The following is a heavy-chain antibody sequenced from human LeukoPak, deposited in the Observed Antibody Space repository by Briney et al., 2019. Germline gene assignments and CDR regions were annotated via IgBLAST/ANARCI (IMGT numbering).Heavy chain of an antibody. CDR3: ARDPLLPIVGATEVVGFDP. J-gene: IGHJ5*02. D-gene: IGHD1-26*01. Sequence: SVKVSCKASGGTFSIYTISWVRQAPGQGLEWMGRIIPIVGIANYAQKFQGRVTITADKSTSTAYMELSSLRSEDTAVYYCARDPLLPIVGATEVVGFDPWGQGTLVTVSS. CDR2: IIPIVGIA. CDR1: GGTFSIYT. V-gene: IGHV1-69*04.